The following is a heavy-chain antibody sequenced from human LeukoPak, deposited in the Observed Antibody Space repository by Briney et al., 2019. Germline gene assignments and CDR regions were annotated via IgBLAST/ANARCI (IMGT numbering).Heavy chain of an antibody. V-gene: IGHV5-51*01. CDR2: IYPGDSDT. CDR1: GYIFTNYW. CDR3: AKSTSIAAAGIDAFDI. Sequence: GESLKISCKGSGYIFTNYWIGWVRQMPGKGLEWMGIIYPGDSDTRYSPSFQGQVTISADKSISTAYLQWSSLKASDTAMYYCAKSTSIAAAGIDAFDIWGQGTMVTVSS. D-gene: IGHD6-13*01. J-gene: IGHJ3*02.